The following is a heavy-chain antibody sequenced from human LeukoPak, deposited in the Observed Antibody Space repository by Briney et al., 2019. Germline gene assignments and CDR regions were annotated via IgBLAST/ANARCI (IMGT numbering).Heavy chain of an antibody. CDR1: GYTFSGYY. J-gene: IGHJ4*02. Sequence: WASVKVSCKASGYTFSGYYMYWVRQAPGQGLEWMGWINPNSGGINFAQKFQGRVTMTRDTSISTAYMELSRLRSDDTAVYYCARDSGSYYFEYWGQGTLVTVSS. V-gene: IGHV1-2*02. CDR3: ARDSGSYYFEY. D-gene: IGHD1-26*01. CDR2: INPNSGGI.